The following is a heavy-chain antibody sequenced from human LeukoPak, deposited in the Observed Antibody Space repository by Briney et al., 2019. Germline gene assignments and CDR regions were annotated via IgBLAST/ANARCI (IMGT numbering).Heavy chain of an antibody. D-gene: IGHD6-13*01. CDR3: ARNKESNSWYPVFDY. CDR2: ISSSSSTI. Sequence: GGSLRLSCAASGFTFSSYSMNWVRQAPGKGLEWVSYISSSSSTIYYADSVKGRFTISRDNAKNSLYLQMNSLRAEDTAVYYCARNKESNSWYPVFDYWGQGTLVTVSS. V-gene: IGHV3-48*01. J-gene: IGHJ4*02. CDR1: GFTFSSYS.